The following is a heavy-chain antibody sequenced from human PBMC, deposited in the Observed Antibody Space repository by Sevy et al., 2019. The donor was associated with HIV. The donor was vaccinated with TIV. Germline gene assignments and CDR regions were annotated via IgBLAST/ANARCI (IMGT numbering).Heavy chain of an antibody. CDR3: ARGHNWNHVHWLDY. J-gene: IGHJ4*02. CDR1: GASVSRENYY. D-gene: IGHD1-20*01. CDR2: ICSNGNS. V-gene: IGHV4-61*03. Sequence: SETLSLSCSVSGASVSRENYYWTWIRQPPGRGLEWIGYICSNGNSHYNSSLSSRVTISLDTSKNHFSLNLRSVTAADSAFYYCARGHNWNHVHWLDYWGQGILVTVSS.